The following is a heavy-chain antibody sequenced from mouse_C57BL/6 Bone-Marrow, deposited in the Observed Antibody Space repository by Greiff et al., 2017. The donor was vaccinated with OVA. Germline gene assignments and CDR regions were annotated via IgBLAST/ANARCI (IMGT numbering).Heavy chain of an antibody. CDR3: TLDGYSFAY. V-gene: IGHV14-1*01. D-gene: IGHD2-3*01. J-gene: IGHJ3*01. Sequence: VQLQQSGAELVRPGASVKLSCTASGFNIKDYYMHWVKQRPEQGLEWIGRIDPEDGDTEYAPKFQGKATMTADTSSNTAYLQLRSLTSEDTAVYYCTLDGYSFAYWGQGTLVTVSA. CDR1: GFNIKDYY. CDR2: IDPEDGDT.